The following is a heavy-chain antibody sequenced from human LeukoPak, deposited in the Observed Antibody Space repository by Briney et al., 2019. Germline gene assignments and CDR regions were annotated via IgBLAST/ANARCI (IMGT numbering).Heavy chain of an antibody. CDR2: IIPIFGTA. CDR1: GGTFSSYA. D-gene: IGHD3-22*01. CDR3: ARGWYYDSSGYYYEALAAFDY. Sequence: SVKVSCKASGGTFSSYAISWVRQAPGQRLEWMGGIIPIFGTANYAQKFQGRVTITTDESTSTAYMELSSLRSEDTAVYYCARGWYYDSSGYYYEALAAFDYWGQGTLVTVSS. J-gene: IGHJ4*02. V-gene: IGHV1-69*05.